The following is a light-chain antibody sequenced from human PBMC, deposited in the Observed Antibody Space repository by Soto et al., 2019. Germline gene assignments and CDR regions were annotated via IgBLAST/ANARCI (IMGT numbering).Light chain of an antibody. J-gene: IGLJ3*02. V-gene: IGLV1-40*01. Sequence: QSVLTQPPSVSGAPGQRVTISCTGSSSNIGAGYDVHWYQQLPGTAPPFLIYGNSNRPSGVPDRFSGSKSGTSASLAITGLQAEDEADYYCQSYDSSLSGWVFGGGTKLTVL. CDR2: GNS. CDR3: QSYDSSLSGWV. CDR1: SSNIGAGYD.